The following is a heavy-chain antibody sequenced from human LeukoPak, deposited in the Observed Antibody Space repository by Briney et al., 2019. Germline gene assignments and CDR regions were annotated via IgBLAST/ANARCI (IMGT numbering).Heavy chain of an antibody. J-gene: IGHJ4*02. V-gene: IGHV3-48*03. CDR1: GFTFSSYE. Sequence: GGSLRLSCAASGFTFSSYEMNWVRQAPGKGMEWVSYISSSGSTIYYADSVKGRFTISRDNARSSLYLQMNSLRADDTAVYYCAREYDFWDFWGQGTLVTVSS. D-gene: IGHD3-3*01. CDR3: AREYDFWDF. CDR2: ISSSGSTI.